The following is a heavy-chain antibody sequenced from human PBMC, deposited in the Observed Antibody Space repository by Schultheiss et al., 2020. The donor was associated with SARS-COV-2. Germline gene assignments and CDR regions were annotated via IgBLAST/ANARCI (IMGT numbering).Heavy chain of an antibody. CDR3: ARQTVTTPFDY. V-gene: IGHV4-61*05. CDR2: IYYSGST. D-gene: IGHD4-17*01. CDR1: GGSISSSSYY. Sequence: SETLSLTCTVSGGSISSSSYYWSWIRQPPGKGLEWIGYIYYSGSTNYNPSLKSRVTISVDTSKNQFSLKLSSVTAADTAVYYCARQTVTTPFDYWGQGTLVTVSS. J-gene: IGHJ4*02.